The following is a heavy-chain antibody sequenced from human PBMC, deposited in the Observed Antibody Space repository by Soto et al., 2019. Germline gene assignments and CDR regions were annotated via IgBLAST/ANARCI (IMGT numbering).Heavy chain of an antibody. V-gene: IGHV1-18*01. CDR2: ISAYNGNT. CDR1: GYTFTSYS. CDR3: ARVGGYGLIDY. J-gene: IGHJ4*02. Sequence: QVQLVQSGAEVKKPGASVKVSCKASGYTFTSYSISWVRQAPGQGLEWMGWISAYNGNTYHARQLQCRVTMTTDTSTSTAYMEMRSLRSDDTAVYYWARVGGYGLIDYWGQGTLVTVSS. D-gene: IGHD5-18*01.